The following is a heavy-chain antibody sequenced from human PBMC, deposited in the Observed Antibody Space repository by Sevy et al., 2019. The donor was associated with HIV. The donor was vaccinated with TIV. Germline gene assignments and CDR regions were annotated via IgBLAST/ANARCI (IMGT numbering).Heavy chain of an antibody. V-gene: IGHV4-38-2*02. Sequence: SETLSLTCTVSGFSISSDYYWGWIRQPPGKGLEWIGSIYDGGSTYYNPSLKSRVTISIDTSKNQFSLKLSSVTAADTDVYYCARDYYGSGSYYEFVYWGQGILVTVSS. J-gene: IGHJ4*02. CDR2: IYDGGST. CDR1: GFSISSDYY. CDR3: ARDYYGSGSYYEFVY. D-gene: IGHD3-10*01.